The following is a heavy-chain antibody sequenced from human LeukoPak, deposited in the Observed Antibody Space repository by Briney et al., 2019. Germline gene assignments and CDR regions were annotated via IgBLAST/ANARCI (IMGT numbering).Heavy chain of an antibody. CDR2: ISPNSGAT. CDR1: GYTFTGYY. D-gene: IGHD6-6*01. Sequence: GASVKVSCKASGYTFTGYYLHWVRQAPGQGLEWMGWISPNSGATSYAQTFQGRVTMTRDTSIGTAYMELSRLTSDDTALYYCARTEGPIKYYFDYWGQGTLVTVSS. CDR3: ARTEGPIKYYFDY. V-gene: IGHV1-2*02. J-gene: IGHJ4*02.